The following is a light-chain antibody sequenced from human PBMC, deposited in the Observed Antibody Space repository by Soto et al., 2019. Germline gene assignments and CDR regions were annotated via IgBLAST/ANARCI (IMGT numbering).Light chain of an antibody. CDR3: SSTAGNNNLV. V-gene: IGLV2-8*01. J-gene: IGLJ3*02. Sequence: QSVLTQPASVSGSLGQSVTISCTGTSSDVGSYRYVSWYQQHPGKAPKLLIFEVSYRPSGVPDRFSGSKSGNTASLTVSGLQAEDEAVYYCSSTAGNNNLVFGGGTKLTVL. CDR2: EVS. CDR1: SSDVGSYRY.